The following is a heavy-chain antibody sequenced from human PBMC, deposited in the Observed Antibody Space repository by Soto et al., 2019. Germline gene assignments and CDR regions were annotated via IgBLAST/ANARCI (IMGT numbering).Heavy chain of an antibody. CDR2: IWYDGSNK. J-gene: IGHJ3*02. CDR1: GFSFSSYG. D-gene: IGHD3-22*01. CDR3: ARGLIVVDKPDAFDI. Sequence: PGGSLRLSCAASGFSFSSYGMHWVRQAPGKGLEWVAVIWYDGSNKYYADSVKGRFTISRDNSKNTLYLQMNSLRAEDTAVYYCARGLIVVDKPDAFDIWGQGTMVTVSS. V-gene: IGHV3-33*01.